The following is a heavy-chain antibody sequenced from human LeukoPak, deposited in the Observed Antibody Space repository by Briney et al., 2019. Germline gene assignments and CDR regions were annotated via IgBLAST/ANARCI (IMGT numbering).Heavy chain of an antibody. J-gene: IGHJ4*02. CDR2: ISSSGSTI. Sequence: GRSLRLSCAASGFTFSSYEMNWVRQAPGKGLEWVSYISSSGSTIYYADSVKGRFTISRDNAKNSLYLQMNSLRAEDTAVYYCARGSEHIVVVPAATAFDYWGQGTLVTVSS. CDR1: GFTFSSYE. V-gene: IGHV3-48*03. CDR3: ARGSEHIVVVPAATAFDY. D-gene: IGHD2-2*01.